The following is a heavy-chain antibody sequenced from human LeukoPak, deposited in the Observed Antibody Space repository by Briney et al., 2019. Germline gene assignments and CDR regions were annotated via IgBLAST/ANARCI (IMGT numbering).Heavy chain of an antibody. CDR1: GFTFSSYA. V-gene: IGHV3-23*01. CDR2: ISGSGGST. CDR3: AKGKWFGELLYPSNFDY. J-gene: IGHJ4*02. Sequence: GGSLRLSCAASGFTFSSYARSWVRQAPGKGLEWVSAISGSGGSTYYADSVKGRFTISRDNSKNTLYLQMNSLRAEDTAVYYCAKGKWFGELLYPSNFDYWGQGTLVTVSS. D-gene: IGHD3-10*01.